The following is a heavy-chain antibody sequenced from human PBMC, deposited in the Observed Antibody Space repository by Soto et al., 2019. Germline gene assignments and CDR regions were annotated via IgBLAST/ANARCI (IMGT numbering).Heavy chain of an antibody. J-gene: IGHJ6*02. CDR3: ARDIESVTAKHFFYYYAMDV. V-gene: IGHV1-18*01. CDR1: GFTFSNYG. Sequence: ASVKVSCKASGFTFSNYGLNWVRQAPGQGLEWMGWVSANNGHTNYAQNLQDRVSMTTDTSTSTAYMELRGLTFGDTAVYYCARDIESVTAKHFFYYYAMDVWGQGTTVTVSS. CDR2: VSANNGHT. D-gene: IGHD2-8*01.